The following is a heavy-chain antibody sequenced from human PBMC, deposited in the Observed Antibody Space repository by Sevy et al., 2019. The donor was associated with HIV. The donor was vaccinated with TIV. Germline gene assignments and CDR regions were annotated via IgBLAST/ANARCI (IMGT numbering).Heavy chain of an antibody. D-gene: IGHD2-2*01. CDR2: LNSITSTI. CDR1: GFTFSSYS. V-gene: IGHV3-48*01. CDR3: ARNGGYADYGMDV. J-gene: IGHJ6*02. Sequence: GGSLRLSCVGSGFTFSSYSMNWVRLAPGKGLEWLSYLNSITSTIHYADSVKGRFTISRDNAKNSVSLQMHSLRAEDTAVYYSARNGGYADYGMDVWGQGTTVTVSS.